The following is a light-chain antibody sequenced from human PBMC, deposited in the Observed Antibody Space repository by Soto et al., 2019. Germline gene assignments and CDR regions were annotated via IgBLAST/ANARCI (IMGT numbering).Light chain of an antibody. V-gene: IGKV1-39*01. CDR3: QQSYYTPLT. CDR1: QSIGSY. Sequence: DIQMTQSPSSLSASVGDRVTITCRASQSIGSYLNWYQQASGRAPKFLISAASRLQSGVPSRFSGSGSGTDFSLTISSLQPEDFATYFCQQSYYTPLTFGGGTKVDIK. CDR2: AAS. J-gene: IGKJ4*01.